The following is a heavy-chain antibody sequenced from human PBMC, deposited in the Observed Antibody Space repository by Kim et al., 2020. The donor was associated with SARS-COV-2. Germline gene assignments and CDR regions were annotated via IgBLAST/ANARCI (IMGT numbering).Heavy chain of an antibody. V-gene: IGHV4-31*03. CDR2: IYYSGST. Sequence: SETLSLTCTVSGGSISSGGYYWSWIRQHPGKGLEWIGYIYYSGSTYYNPSLKSRVTISVDTSKNQFSLKLSSVTAADTAVYYCARGRRDVFSYYFDYWGQGTLVTVSS. CDR3: ARGRRDVFSYYFDY. J-gene: IGHJ4*02. CDR1: GGSISSGGYY.